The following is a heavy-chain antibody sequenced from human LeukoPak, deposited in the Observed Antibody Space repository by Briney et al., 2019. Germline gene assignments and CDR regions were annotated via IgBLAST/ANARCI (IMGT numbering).Heavy chain of an antibody. V-gene: IGHV4-34*01. Sequence: SETLSLTCAVYGGSFSSYYWVWVRQPPGKGLEWIGNIQYSGNTYYKPSLRSRVTISADTSKNQFSLRLSSVTAADTAGYYCARRRGGSSLCDYWGQGTLVTVSS. J-gene: IGHJ4*02. CDR3: ARRRGGSSLCDY. D-gene: IGHD6-13*01. CDR1: GGSFSSYY. CDR2: IQYSGNT.